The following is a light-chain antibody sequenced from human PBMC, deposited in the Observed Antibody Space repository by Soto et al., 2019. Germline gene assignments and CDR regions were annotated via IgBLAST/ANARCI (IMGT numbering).Light chain of an antibody. J-gene: IGLJ2*01. V-gene: IGLV1-44*01. CDR1: SSNIGSNT. CDR2: TSN. CDR3: AAWDDSLNGVV. Sequence: QSVLTQPPSASRTPGQRVTISCSGSSSNIGSNTVNWYKQFPGTAPKLLIHTSNQRPSGVSDRFSGSKSGTSASLAISGLQSEDEADYYCAAWDDSLNGVVFGGGTKLTVL.